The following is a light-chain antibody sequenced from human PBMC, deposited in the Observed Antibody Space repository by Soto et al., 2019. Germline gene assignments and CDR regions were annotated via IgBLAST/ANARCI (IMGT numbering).Light chain of an antibody. V-gene: IGLV2-14*01. J-gene: IGLJ2*01. Sequence: QSVLTQPASVSGSPGQSITISCTGTSSDVGGYNYVSWYQHHPGKAPKLMIYEVSNRPSGVSNRFSGSKSGNTASLTISGLQAEDEADYHCSSYTTTFSLVFGGGTKLTVL. CDR2: EVS. CDR3: SSYTTTFSLV. CDR1: SSDVGGYNY.